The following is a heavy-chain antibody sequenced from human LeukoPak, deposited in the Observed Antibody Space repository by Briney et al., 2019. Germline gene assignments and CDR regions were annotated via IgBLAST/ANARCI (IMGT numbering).Heavy chain of an antibody. CDR2: TYSGGST. J-gene: IGHJ5*02. CDR3: AANHPFDP. D-gene: IGHD1-14*01. Sequence: PGGSLRLSCVASGFSISNNYMSWLRQAPGKGLECVSVTYSGGSTYYADSVKGGFTISRDNSRNTVYLQMNSLRADDTAVYYCAANHPFDPWGQGTLVAVSS. CDR1: GFSISNNY. V-gene: IGHV3-66*01.